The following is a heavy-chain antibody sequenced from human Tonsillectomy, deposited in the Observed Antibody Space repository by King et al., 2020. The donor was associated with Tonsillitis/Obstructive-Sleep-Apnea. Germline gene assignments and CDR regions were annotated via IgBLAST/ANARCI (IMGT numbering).Heavy chain of an antibody. CDR3: VRDRDKGDYVDF. CDR1: GFTFTSYW. Sequence: QLVQSGGGLVQPGGSLRLSCAASGFTFTSYWLSWVRQAPGNGLEWGATILQVGREKYFVNSVKGRFTISRDNAKDSLYLQMNSLRAEDTAVYYCVRDRDKGDYVDFWGQGILVTVSS. D-gene: IGHD4/OR15-4a*01. CDR2: ILQVGREK. J-gene: IGHJ4*02. V-gene: IGHV3-7*04.